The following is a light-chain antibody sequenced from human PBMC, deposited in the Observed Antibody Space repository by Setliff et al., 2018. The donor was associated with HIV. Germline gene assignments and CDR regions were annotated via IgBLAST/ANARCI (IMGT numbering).Light chain of an antibody. CDR3: CSYAGEPAYVL. CDR1: NSDIGTYNL. CDR2: EVN. V-gene: IGLV2-23*02. J-gene: IGLJ3*02. Sequence: QSVLTQPASVSGSPGQSITISCTGNNSDIGTYNLVSWYQQSPGKAPKLILSEVNKRPSWVSSRFSGSKSGNTAFLTISGLQAEDDSDYYCCSYAGEPAYVLFGGGTKVTVL.